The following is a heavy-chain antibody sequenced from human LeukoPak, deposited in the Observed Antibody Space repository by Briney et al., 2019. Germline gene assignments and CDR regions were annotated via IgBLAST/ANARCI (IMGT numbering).Heavy chain of an antibody. J-gene: IGHJ4*02. D-gene: IGHD3-10*01. CDR1: AFTFSTYG. V-gene: IGHV3-30*18. Sequence: PAGSLRLSCAVSAFTFSTYGMHCDRQAQGKGLEWVTVTLYDRSTKYYADSVKGRFTVTRDNSKNTLYLQINSLRDEDTAVYYCAKGFFGSGSFPHNFDFWGQGTLVTVSS. CDR2: TLYDRSTK. CDR3: AKGFFGSGSFPHNFDF.